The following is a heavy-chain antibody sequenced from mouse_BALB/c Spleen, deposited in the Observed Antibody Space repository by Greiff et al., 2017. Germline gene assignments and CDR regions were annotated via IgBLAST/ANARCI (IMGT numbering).Heavy chain of an antibody. Sequence: EVQLQPSGAELVKPGASVKLSCTASGFNIKDTYMHWVKQRPEQGLEWIGRIDPANGNTKYDPKFQGKATITADTSSNTAYLQLSSLTSEDTAVYYCALSCAYWGEGTLVTVSA. J-gene: IGHJ3*01. CDR1: GFNIKDTY. CDR2: IDPANGNT. V-gene: IGHV14-3*02. CDR3: ALSCAY.